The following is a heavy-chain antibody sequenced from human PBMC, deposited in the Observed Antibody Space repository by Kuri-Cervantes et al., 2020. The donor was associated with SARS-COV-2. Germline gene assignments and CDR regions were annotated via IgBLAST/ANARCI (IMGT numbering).Heavy chain of an antibody. J-gene: IGHJ5*02. CDR3: ARHMRRTIFGVVIIGWFDP. D-gene: IGHD3-3*01. V-gene: IGHV3-21*01. CDR2: ISSSSSYI. CDR1: GFTFSSYA. Sequence: GESLKISCAASGFTFSSYAMNWVRQAPGKGLEWVSSISSSSSYIYYADSVKGRFTISRDNSKNTLYLQMNSLRAEDTAVYYCARHMRRTIFGVVIIGWFDPWGQGTLVTVSS.